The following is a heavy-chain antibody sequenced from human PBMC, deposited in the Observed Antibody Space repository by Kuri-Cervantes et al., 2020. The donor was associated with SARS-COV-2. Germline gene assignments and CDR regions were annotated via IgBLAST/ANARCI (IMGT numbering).Heavy chain of an antibody. CDR2: IYYSGST. CDR1: GGSISSYY. V-gene: IGHV4-59*12. Sequence: SETLSLTCTVSGGSISSYYWSWIRQPPGKGLEWIGYIYYSGSTNYNPSLKSRVTISVDTSKNQFSLKLSSVTAADTAVYYCARDLMVRGVEQWLVTWGQGTLVTVSS. CDR3: ARDLMVRGVEQWLVT. D-gene: IGHD3-10*01. J-gene: IGHJ5*02.